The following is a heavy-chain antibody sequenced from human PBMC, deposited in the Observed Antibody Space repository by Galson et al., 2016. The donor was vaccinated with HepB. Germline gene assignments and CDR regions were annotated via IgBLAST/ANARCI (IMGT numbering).Heavy chain of an antibody. CDR1: GFVFSRYA. CDR2: IRDSGVVT. CDR3: AKRGAAADTLPYYYALDF. Sequence: SLRLSCAASGFVFSRYAMIWVRQAPGKGLEWVAAIRDSGVVTYYADSVKGRFTISRDNHKNTLYLQMNSLRAEDTAVYYCAKRGAAADTLPYYYALDFWGQGTTVTVSS. D-gene: IGHD6-13*01. J-gene: IGHJ6*02. V-gene: IGHV3-23*01.